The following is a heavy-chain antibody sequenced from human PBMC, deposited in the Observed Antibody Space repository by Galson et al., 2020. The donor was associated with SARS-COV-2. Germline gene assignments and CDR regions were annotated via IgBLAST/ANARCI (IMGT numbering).Heavy chain of an antibody. J-gene: IGHJ4*02. V-gene: IGHV3-48*01. CDR1: GLTFSSYS. CDR3: ARAVARYLDWLLHRPDY. CDR2: ISSSRSNI. Sequence: VGSMRLSCAASGLTFSSYSTNCVRQAPGKGLEWVSYISSSRSNIYYADSVKDRFTTSRDNAKNSLYLQMNSLRIECTAVYYDARAVARYLDWLLHRPDYWGQGTLVTVSS. D-gene: IGHD3-9*01.